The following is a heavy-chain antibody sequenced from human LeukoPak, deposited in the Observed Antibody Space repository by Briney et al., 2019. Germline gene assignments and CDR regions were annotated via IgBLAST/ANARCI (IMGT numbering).Heavy chain of an antibody. CDR1: GGSISSSSYY. D-gene: IGHD2-2*01. CDR3: ARHALGDIVVVPAARPNYYYYMDV. Sequence: PSETLSLTCTVSGGSISSSSYYWGWIRPPPGKGLEWIGSIYYSGSTYYNPSLKSRVTISVDTSKNQFSLKLSSVTAADTAVYYCARHALGDIVVVPAARPNYYYYMDVWGKGTTVTVSS. V-gene: IGHV4-39*01. CDR2: IYYSGST. J-gene: IGHJ6*03.